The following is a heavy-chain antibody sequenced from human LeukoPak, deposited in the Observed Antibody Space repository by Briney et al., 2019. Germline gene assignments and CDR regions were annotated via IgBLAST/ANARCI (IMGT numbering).Heavy chain of an antibody. CDR2: IYYSGTT. D-gene: IGHD5-18*01. J-gene: IGHJ5*02. CDR1: GGSISNYY. V-gene: IGHV4-59*12. CDR3: AKGAGGFSYYNWFDP. Sequence: PSETLSLTCTVSGGSISNYYWSWIRQPPGKGLEWIGSIYYSGTTHYSPSLESRVTISVDTSKNQFSLKLASVTAADTAIYYCAKGAGGFSYYNWFDPWGQGTLVTVSS.